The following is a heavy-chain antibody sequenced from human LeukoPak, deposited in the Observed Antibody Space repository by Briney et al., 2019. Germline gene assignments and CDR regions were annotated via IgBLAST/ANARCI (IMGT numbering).Heavy chain of an antibody. CDR2: INHSGST. CDR3: ARGSNCSSTSCYGGNYYYYCMDV. V-gene: IGHV4-34*01. Sequence: SETLSLTCAVYGGSFSGYYWSWIRQPPGKGLEWIGEINHSGSTNYNPSLKSRVTISVDTSKNQSSLKLSSVTAADTAVYYCARGSNCSSTSCYGGNYYYYCMDVWGKGTTVTVSS. D-gene: IGHD2-2*01. J-gene: IGHJ6*03. CDR1: GGSFSGYY.